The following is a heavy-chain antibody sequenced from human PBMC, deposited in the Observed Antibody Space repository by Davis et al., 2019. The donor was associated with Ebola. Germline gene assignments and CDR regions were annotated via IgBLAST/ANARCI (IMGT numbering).Heavy chain of an antibody. Sequence: GESLKISCAASGFTFSSYSMNWVRQAPGKGLEWVSSISSSSSYIYYADSVKGRFTISRDNAKNSLYLQMNSLRAEDTAVYYCARDLYYYDSSGYGVAFDIWGQGTMVTVSS. J-gene: IGHJ3*02. CDR3: ARDLYYYDSSGYGVAFDI. D-gene: IGHD3-22*01. CDR2: ISSSSSYI. V-gene: IGHV3-21*01. CDR1: GFTFSSYS.